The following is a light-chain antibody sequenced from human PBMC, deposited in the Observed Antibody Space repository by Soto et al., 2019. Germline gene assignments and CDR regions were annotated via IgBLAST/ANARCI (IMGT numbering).Light chain of an antibody. CDR2: DVT. Sequence: QSVLTQPPSASGSPGQSVTISCTGTSSDIGGYDYVSWHQQYPGKAPKLMIYDVTKRPSGVPDRFSGSKSGNTASLIISGLQAEDEADYYCCSFTSSTTYVFGTGTKVTVL. CDR1: SSDIGGYDY. V-gene: IGLV2-8*01. J-gene: IGLJ1*01. CDR3: CSFTSSTTYV.